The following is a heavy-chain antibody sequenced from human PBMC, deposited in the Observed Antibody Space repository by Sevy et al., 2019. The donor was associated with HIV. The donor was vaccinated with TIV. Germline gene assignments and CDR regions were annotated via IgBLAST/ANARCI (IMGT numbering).Heavy chain of an antibody. CDR3: SADDLISY. V-gene: IGHV3-15*07. CDR2: IKSITDGGAA. CDR1: GFDFANAW. Sequence: GGSLRLSCTASGFDFANAWMNWVRQAPGKGLEWVGHIKSITDGGAADYAAPVKGRFTISGHDSKNTLYLHMNSLKAADTAVYYCSADDLISYWGRGTLVTVSS. J-gene: IGHJ4*02.